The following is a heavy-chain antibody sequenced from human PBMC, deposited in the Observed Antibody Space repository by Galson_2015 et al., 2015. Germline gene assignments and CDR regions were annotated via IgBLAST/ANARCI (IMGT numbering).Heavy chain of an antibody. CDR2: IRSKANSYAT. Sequence: SLRLSCAASGFSFSGSAMHWVRQASGKGLEWVGRIRSKANSYATAYAASVKGRITISRDDSINTAYLQMNSLKTEDTAIYYCTSSSGYGMDVWGPGTTVTVSS. V-gene: IGHV3-73*01. CDR1: GFSFSGSA. CDR3: TSSSGYGMDV. D-gene: IGHD3-22*01. J-gene: IGHJ6*02.